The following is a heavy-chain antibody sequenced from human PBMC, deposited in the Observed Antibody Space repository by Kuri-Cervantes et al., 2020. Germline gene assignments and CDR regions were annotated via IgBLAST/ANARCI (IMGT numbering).Heavy chain of an antibody. D-gene: IGHD1-1*01. CDR1: GFSLSTSGVG. V-gene: IGHV2-5*02. Sequence: SGPTLVKPTQTLTLTCTFSGFSLSTSGVGVGWIRQPPGKALEWLAVIYWDDDKRYNPSLKTRLTITKDTSNNQVVLTMTNMDSVDTATYYCTQRGSLRGTWDTGYLQDWGQGTLVTVSS. CDR2: IYWDDDK. CDR3: TQRGSLRGTWDTGYLQD. J-gene: IGHJ1*01.